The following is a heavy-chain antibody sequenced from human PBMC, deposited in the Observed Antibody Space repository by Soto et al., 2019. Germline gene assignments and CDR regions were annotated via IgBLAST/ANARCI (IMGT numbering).Heavy chain of an antibody. CDR3: AKDGGSGWSHY. CDR2: ISYDGSNK. V-gene: IGHV3-30*18. CDR1: GFTFSSYG. J-gene: IGHJ4*02. D-gene: IGHD6-19*01. Sequence: QVQLVESGGGVVQPGRSLRLSCAASGFTFSSYGMHWVRQAPGKGLEWVAVISYDGSNKYYADSVKGRFTISRDNSKNTRYLQMNSLRAEDTAVYYCAKDGGSGWSHYWGQGTLVTVSS.